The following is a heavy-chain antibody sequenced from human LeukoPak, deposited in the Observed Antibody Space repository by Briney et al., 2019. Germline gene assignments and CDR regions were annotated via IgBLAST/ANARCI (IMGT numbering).Heavy chain of an antibody. CDR3: AKVPNHAVVAATDYYYGMDV. D-gene: IGHD2-15*01. J-gene: IGHJ6*02. CDR1: GGSFSGYY. Sequence: PSETLSLTCAVYGGSFSGYYWSWIRQPPGKGLEWIGEINHSGSTNYNPSLKSRVTISVDTSKNQFSLKLSSVTAADTAVYYCAKVPNHAVVAATDYYYGMDVWGQGTTVTVSS. V-gene: IGHV4-34*01. CDR2: INHSGST.